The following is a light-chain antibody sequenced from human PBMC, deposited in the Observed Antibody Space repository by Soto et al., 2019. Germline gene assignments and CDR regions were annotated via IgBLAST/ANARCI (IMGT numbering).Light chain of an antibody. Sequence: DIQMTQSPSTLSGSVGDRVTSTCRASQTISSWLAWYQQKPGKAPKLLIYKASTLKSGVPSRFCGIGSGTEFTLTISSLQPDDFATYYCQHYNSYSEPFGQGTKVDIK. V-gene: IGKV1-5*03. J-gene: IGKJ1*01. CDR1: QTISSW. CDR3: QHYNSYSEP. CDR2: KAS.